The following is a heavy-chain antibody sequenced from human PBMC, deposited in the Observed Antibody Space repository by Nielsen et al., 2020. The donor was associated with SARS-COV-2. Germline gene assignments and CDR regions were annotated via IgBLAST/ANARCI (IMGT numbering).Heavy chain of an antibody. CDR1: GGTLGSYG. CDR3: ARVKAAAFLYYYYGMDV. V-gene: IGHV1-18*01. D-gene: IGHD6-13*01. J-gene: IGHJ6*02. CDR2: ISAYNGNT. Sequence: ASVKVSCKASGGTLGSYGISWVRQAPGQGLEWMGWISAYNGNTNYAQKLQGRVTMTTDTSTSTAYMELRSLRSDDTAVYYCARVKAAAFLYYYYGMDVWGQGTTVTVSS.